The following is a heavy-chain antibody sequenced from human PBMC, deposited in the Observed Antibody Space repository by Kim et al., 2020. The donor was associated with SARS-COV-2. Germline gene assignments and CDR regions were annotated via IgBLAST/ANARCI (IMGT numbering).Heavy chain of an antibody. Sequence: GGSLRLSCAASGFTFNSYGMHWVRQAPGKGLEWVAVIWYDGSNKYYADSVKGRFTISRDNSKNTLYLQMNSLRAEDTAVYYCARDHIVATIPFDWWGQGTLVTVSS. CDR1: GFTFNSYG. CDR3: ARDHIVATIPFDW. J-gene: IGHJ4*02. CDR2: IWYDGSNK. D-gene: IGHD5-12*01. V-gene: IGHV3-33*01.